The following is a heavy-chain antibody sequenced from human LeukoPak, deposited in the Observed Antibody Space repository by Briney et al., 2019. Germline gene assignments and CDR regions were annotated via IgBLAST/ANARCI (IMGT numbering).Heavy chain of an antibody. CDR3: AREATYSSSSYYYYYMDV. D-gene: IGHD6-6*01. CDR2: MNPNIGNT. J-gene: IGHJ6*03. Sequence: ASVKVSCKASGYTFTSYDINWVRQATGQGLEWMGWMNPNIGNTGYAQKSQGRVTNTRNTSISTAYIDLSSLRSEDTAVYYCAREATYSSSSYYYYYMDVWGKGTTVTVSS. CDR1: GYTFTSYD. V-gene: IGHV1-8*03.